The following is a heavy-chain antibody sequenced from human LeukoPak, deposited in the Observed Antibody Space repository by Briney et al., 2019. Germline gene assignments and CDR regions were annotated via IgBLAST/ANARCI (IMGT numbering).Heavy chain of an antibody. Sequence: PSETLSLTCTVSGGSISSYYWSWIRQPAGKGLEWIGRIYTSGSTNYNPSLKSRATMSVDTSKNQFSLKLSSVTAADTAVYYCARALKGYYDILTGYYFIDKWGQGTLVTVSS. J-gene: IGHJ4*02. CDR3: ARALKGYYDILTGYYFIDK. D-gene: IGHD3-9*01. CDR2: IYTSGST. V-gene: IGHV4-4*07. CDR1: GGSISSYY.